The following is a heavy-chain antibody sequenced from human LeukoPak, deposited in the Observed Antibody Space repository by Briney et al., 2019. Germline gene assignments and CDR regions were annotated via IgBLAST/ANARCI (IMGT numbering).Heavy chain of an antibody. CDR3: ARGAMDYYDSSGYSFDY. V-gene: IGHV1-46*01. CDR2: IDPSGGST. J-gene: IGHJ4*02. CDR1: GYTFTSYY. D-gene: IGHD3-22*01. Sequence: ASVKVSCEASGYTFTSYYMHWVRQAPGQGLEWMGIIDPSGGSTSYAQKFQGRVTMTRDTSTSTVYMELSSLRSEDTAVYYCARGAMDYYDSSGYSFDYWGQGTLVTVSS.